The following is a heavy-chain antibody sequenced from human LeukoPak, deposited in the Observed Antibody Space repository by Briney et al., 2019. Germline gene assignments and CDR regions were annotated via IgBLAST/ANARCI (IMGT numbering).Heavy chain of an antibody. CDR1: GFTFSSYA. D-gene: IGHD2-2*01. V-gene: IGHV3-23*01. CDR3: AKVGPAHPYYFDY. J-gene: IGHJ4*02. CDR2: IPTSGDTT. Sequence: GGSLRLSCAASGFTFSSYAMSWVRQAPGKGLEWVSAIPTSGDTTYYADSVKGRFTISRDDSKNTLYLQMNSLRAEDTAVYYCAKVGPAHPYYFDYWGQGTLVTVSS.